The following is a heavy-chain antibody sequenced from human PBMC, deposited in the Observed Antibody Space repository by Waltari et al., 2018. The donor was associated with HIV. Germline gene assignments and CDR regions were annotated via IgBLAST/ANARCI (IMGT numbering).Heavy chain of an antibody. D-gene: IGHD2-2*01. Sequence: QLQLQQSGPELVKPSETLSLICTVSGGSLSTSGYYWGWIRQPPGKGLEWIGSIYYSGITYYNPSLKSRVTISADTSRNQFSLWLSSVTAADTAVYYCARRPYCSSTSCYPSDARGAFDIWGQGTMVTVSS. J-gene: IGHJ3*02. V-gene: IGHV4-39*01. CDR2: IYYSGIT. CDR1: GGSLSTSGYY. CDR3: ARRPYCSSTSCYPSDARGAFDI.